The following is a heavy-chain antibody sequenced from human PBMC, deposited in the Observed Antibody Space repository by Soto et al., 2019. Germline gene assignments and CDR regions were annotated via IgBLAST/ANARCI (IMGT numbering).Heavy chain of an antibody. V-gene: IGHV2-5*02. CDR2: IYWDDDK. J-gene: IGHJ4*02. CDR3: AHRRSGSYFDY. D-gene: IGHD1-26*01. CDR1: GFSLSTSGVG. Sequence: QITLKESGPTLVKPTQTLTLTCTFSGFSLSTSGVGVGWIRQPPGKPLEWLALIYWDDDKRYSPSLKSRLTITKDTSKTHVVLTRTNMYPVDTATYYSAHRRSGSYFDYWGQGTLVTVSS.